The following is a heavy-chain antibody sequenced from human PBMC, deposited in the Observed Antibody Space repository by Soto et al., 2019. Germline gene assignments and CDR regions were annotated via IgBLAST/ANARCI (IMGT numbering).Heavy chain of an antibody. Sequence: XESLRLSCAASGFTFSNYIMNWVRQAPGKGLEWLTYISTGSGTIYYADSVKGRFTISRDNAKNSLFLQLDSLRDEDTAVYYCARDYSLDYWGQGSLVTVSS. V-gene: IGHV3-48*02. J-gene: IGHJ4*02. CDR2: ISTGSGTI. CDR1: GFTFSNYI. D-gene: IGHD1-26*01. CDR3: ARDYSLDY.